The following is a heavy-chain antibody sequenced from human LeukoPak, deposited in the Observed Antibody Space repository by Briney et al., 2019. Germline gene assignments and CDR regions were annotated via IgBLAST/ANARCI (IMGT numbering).Heavy chain of an antibody. D-gene: IGHD3-22*01. CDR1: GGSISSYY. V-gene: IGHV4-4*07. Sequence: SETLSLTCTVSGGSISSYYWSWIRQPAGKGLEWIGRIYTGGSTNYNPSLKSRVTMSVDTSKNQFSLKLSSVTAADTAVYYCARDTHPYYYDSSGPYIVWGQGTLVTVSS. CDR3: ARDTHPYYYDSSGPYIV. CDR2: IYTGGST. J-gene: IGHJ4*02.